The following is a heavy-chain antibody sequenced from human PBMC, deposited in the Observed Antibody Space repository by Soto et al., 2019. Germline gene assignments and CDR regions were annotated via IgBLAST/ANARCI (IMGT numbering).Heavy chain of an antibody. CDR2: IYYTGNT. CDR1: GGSVSGRSHF. J-gene: IGHJ5*02. V-gene: IGHV4-61*01. Sequence: QVQLQESGPGVVKPSDTLSVTCTVSGGSVSGRSHFWSWIRQPPGGGLQWIGYIYYTGNTNYSPSLKSRATLSVDTSRNQFSLRLTSVTAADTAIYYCARYDAESGSNKLDPWGQGTLVTVSS. D-gene: IGHD5-12*01. CDR3: ARYDAESGSNKLDP.